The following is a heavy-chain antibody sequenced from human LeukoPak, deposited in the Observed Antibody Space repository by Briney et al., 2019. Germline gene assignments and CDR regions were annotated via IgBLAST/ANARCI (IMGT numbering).Heavy chain of an antibody. CDR2: IIPIFGTA. J-gene: IGHJ6*02. V-gene: IGHV1-69*13. CDR1: GGTFSSYA. Sequence: SVKVSCKASGGTFSSYAISWVRQAPGQGLEWMGGIIPIFGTANYAQKFQGRVTNTADESTSTAYMELSSLRSEDTAVYYCARERFGELEGPPYYYYGMDVWGQGTTVTVSS. D-gene: IGHD3-10*01. CDR3: ARERFGELEGPPYYYYGMDV.